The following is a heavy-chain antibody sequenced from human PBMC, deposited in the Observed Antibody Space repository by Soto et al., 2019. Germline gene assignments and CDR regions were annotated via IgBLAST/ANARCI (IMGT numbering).Heavy chain of an antibody. V-gene: IGHV1-2*04. Sequence: ASVKVSCKASGYTFTGYYMHWVRQAPGQGLEWMGWINPNSGGTNYAQKFQGWVTMTRDTSISTAYMELSRLRSDDTAVYYCARGDGSGSYYNISYYYGMDVWGQGTTVTVSS. CDR3: ARGDGSGSYYNISYYYGMDV. J-gene: IGHJ6*02. D-gene: IGHD3-10*01. CDR2: INPNSGGT. CDR1: GYTFTGYY.